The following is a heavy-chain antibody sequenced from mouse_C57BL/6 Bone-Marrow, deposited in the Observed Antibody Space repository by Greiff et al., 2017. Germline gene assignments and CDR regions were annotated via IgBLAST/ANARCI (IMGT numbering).Heavy chain of an antibody. D-gene: IGHD1-1*01. CDR1: GYTFTSYT. Sequence: VKLMESGAELARPGASVKMSCKASGYTFTSYTMHWVKQRPGQGLEWIGYINPSSGYTKYNPKFKDNATLTADKSSSTAYIHPRRLPSEYSAVYYCARGVGSLGPWYFDVWGTGTTVTVSS. CDR3: ARGVGSLGPWYFDV. CDR2: INPSSGYT. V-gene: IGHV1-4*01. J-gene: IGHJ1*03.